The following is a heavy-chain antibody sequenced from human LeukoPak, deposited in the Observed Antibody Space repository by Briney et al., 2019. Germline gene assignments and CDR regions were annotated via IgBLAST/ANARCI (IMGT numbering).Heavy chain of an antibody. J-gene: IGHJ4*02. CDR1: GGSISSGGYY. CDR3: ARVDYDILTGYYWIDY. Sequence: SETLSLTCTVSGGSISSGGYYWSWIRQHPGKGLEWIGYIYYSGSTYYNPSLKSRVTISVVTSKNQFSLKLSSVTAADTAVYYCARVDYDILTGYYWIDYWGQGTLVTVSS. D-gene: IGHD3-9*01. V-gene: IGHV4-31*03. CDR2: IYYSGST.